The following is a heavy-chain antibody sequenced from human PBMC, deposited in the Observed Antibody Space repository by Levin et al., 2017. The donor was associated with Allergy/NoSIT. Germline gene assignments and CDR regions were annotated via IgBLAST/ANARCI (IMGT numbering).Heavy chain of an antibody. J-gene: IGHJ4*02. V-gene: IGHV3-30*03. CDR1: GFTFRNYG. D-gene: IGHD6-19*01. CDR2: ISYDGNYK. CDR3: ASLRRSSGYYSDY. Sequence: SCAASGFTFRNYGMHWVRQAPGKGLEWVAVISYDGNYKYYADSVKGRFTISRDNSKNTLYLQMSSLRSEDTAVYYCASLRRSSGYYSDYWGQGTLVTVSS.